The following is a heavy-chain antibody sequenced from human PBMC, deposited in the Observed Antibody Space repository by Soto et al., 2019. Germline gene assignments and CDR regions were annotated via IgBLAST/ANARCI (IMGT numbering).Heavy chain of an antibody. J-gene: IGHJ3*02. V-gene: IGHV3-23*01. CDR1: GFTFSSYA. D-gene: IGHD3-3*01. Sequence: GGSLRLSCAASGFTFSSYAMSWVRQAPGKGLEWVSAISGSGGSTYYADSVKGRFTISRDNSKNTLYLQMNSLRAEDTAVYYCAQSRTRITIFGVVTSDAFDIWGQGTMVTVSS. CDR2: ISGSGGST. CDR3: AQSRTRITIFGVVTSDAFDI.